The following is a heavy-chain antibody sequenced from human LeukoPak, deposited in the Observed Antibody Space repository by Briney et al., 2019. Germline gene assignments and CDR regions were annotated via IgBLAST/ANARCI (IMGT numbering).Heavy chain of an antibody. J-gene: IGHJ4*02. D-gene: IGHD2-21*01. CDR2: IKQDGSEK. V-gene: IGHV3-7*01. CDR3: ARVVFPSRVSDY. CDR1: GFTFSSYW. Sequence: GGSLRLSCAASGFTFSSYWMSWVRQAPGKGLEWVANIKQDGSEKYYVDSVKGRLTISKDNAKNSLYLQMNSLRVEDTAAYYCARVVFPSRVSDYWGQGTLVTVSS.